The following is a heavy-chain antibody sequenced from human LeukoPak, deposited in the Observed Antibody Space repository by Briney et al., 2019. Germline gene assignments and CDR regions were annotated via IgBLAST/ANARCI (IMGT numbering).Heavy chain of an antibody. CDR3: AKAGGYCSGGSCWVPSYYFDY. V-gene: IGHV3-23*01. CDR2: ISGSGGST. Sequence: GGSLRLSCAASGFTFGSYAMSWVRQAPGKGLEWVSAISGSGGSTYYADSVKGRFTISRDNSKNTLYLQMNSLRAEDTAVYYCAKAGGYCSGGSCWVPSYYFDYWGQGTLVTVSS. J-gene: IGHJ4*02. CDR1: GFTFGSYA. D-gene: IGHD2-15*01.